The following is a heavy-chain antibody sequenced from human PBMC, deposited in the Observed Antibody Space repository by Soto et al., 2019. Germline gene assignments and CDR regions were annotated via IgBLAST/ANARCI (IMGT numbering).Heavy chain of an antibody. CDR3: AKDLSLYHRNDQGSFFDS. J-gene: IGHJ4*02. Sequence: GGSLRLSCAASGFTFSNYAMTWVRQAPGKGLEWVSVISGGGGSAYYSDSVKGRFTISRDNSKNTLYLQMNSLKADDTAVYYCAKDLSLYHRNDQGSFFDSWGPGKLVTVS. CDR2: ISGGGGSA. V-gene: IGHV3-23*01. D-gene: IGHD1-20*01. CDR1: GFTFSNYA.